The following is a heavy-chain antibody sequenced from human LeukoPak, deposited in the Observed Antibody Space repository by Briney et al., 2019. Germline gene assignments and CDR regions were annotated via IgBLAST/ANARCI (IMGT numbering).Heavy chain of an antibody. CDR3: AKSDCSSTSCYVFDY. CDR1: GFTFSSYA. J-gene: IGHJ4*02. CDR2: SSGSGGST. D-gene: IGHD2-2*01. Sequence: PGGSLRLPCAASGFTFSSYAMSWVRQAPGKGLEWVSASSGSGGSTYYADSVEGRFTISRDNSKNMLYLQMNSLRAEDTAVYYCAKSDCSSTSCYVFDYWGQGTLVTVSS. V-gene: IGHV3-23*01.